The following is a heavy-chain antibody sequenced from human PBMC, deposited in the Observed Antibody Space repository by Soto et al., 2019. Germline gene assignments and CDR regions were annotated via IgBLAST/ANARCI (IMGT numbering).Heavy chain of an antibody. CDR1: GDSISNSRFY. V-gene: IGHV4-39*01. J-gene: IGHJ5*02. CDR3: ARDFFDSSDYTTNWFDP. D-gene: IGHD3-22*01. CDR2: IYHTGNA. Sequence: PSETLPLTCSVSGDSISNSRFYWAWIRQHPGEGLEWIGSIYHTGNAYYNPSLKSRVTISVDTSKNQFSLKLTSVTAADAALYYCARDFFDSSDYTTNWFDPWGQGTLVTVSS.